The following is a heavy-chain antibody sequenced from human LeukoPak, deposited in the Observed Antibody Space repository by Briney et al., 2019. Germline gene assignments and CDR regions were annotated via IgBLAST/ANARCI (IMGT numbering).Heavy chain of an antibody. J-gene: IGHJ6*03. Sequence: GGSLRLSCAASGFTFSNYAMSWVRQAPGKGLEWVSAISGSGDNTYYADSVKGRFTVSRDNSKNTLYVQMKSLRAEDTAVYYCAKSGYPGYFFMDVWGTGTTVTVSS. CDR2: ISGSGDNT. CDR3: AKSGYPGYFFMDV. V-gene: IGHV3-23*01. D-gene: IGHD5-12*01. CDR1: GFTFSNYA.